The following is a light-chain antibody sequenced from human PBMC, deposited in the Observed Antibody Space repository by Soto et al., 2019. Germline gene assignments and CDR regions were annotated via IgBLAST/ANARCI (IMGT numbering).Light chain of an antibody. J-gene: IGLJ1*01. V-gene: IGLV2-14*01. CDR3: SSYTSSNTYV. Sequence: QSALTQPASVSGSPGQSITISCTGTSSDVGGYNYVSWYQQHPGKAPKLMIYDVSNRPSGVSNRFSGSKSGNTASLTISGPQAEDEADYYCSSYTSSNTYVFGAGTKVTVL. CDR1: SSDVGGYNY. CDR2: DVS.